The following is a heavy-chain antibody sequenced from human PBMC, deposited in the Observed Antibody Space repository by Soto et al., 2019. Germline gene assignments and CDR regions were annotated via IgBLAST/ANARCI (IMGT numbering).Heavy chain of an antibody. CDR3: ARDRYSSSWDKFDY. Sequence: QVQLVESGGGLVKPGGSLRLSCAASGFTFSDYYMSWIRQAPGKGLEWVSYISSSNSYTNYADSVKGRFTISRDNAKNSLYLQMNSVRAEDTAVYYCARDRYSSSWDKFDYWGQGTLVTVSS. CDR2: ISSSNSYT. V-gene: IGHV3-11*06. D-gene: IGHD6-13*01. J-gene: IGHJ4*02. CDR1: GFTFSDYY.